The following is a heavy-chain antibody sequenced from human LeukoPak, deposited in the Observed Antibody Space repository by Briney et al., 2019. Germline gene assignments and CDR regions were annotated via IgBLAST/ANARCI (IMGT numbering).Heavy chain of an antibody. V-gene: IGHV3-74*01. CDR1: GFTFSSYW. J-gene: IGHJ4*02. CDR3: TRGSYYFNY. CDR2: INTDGTII. Sequence: PGGSLRLSCAASGFTFSSYWMHWVRQTPGRGLVWVARINTDGTIIDYADSVQGRFTISRDNAKNTLYLQMNSLRVEDTAVYYCTRGSYYFNYWGQGTLVTVSS.